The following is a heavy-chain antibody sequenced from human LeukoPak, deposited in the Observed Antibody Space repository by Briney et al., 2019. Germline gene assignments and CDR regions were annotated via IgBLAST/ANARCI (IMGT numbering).Heavy chain of an antibody. V-gene: IGHV3-48*01. D-gene: IGHD3-10*01. Sequence: GGSLRLSCAASGFTFSNYNMNWVRQAPGKGLEWVSYISAGGNDIYYADSVKGRFTISRDNVKNSLYLQMNSLRADDTAVYYCARHLRVLLWFGEDLGEYFDYWGQGTLVTVSS. CDR1: GFTFSNYN. J-gene: IGHJ4*02. CDR2: ISAGGNDI. CDR3: ARHLRVLLWFGEDLGEYFDY.